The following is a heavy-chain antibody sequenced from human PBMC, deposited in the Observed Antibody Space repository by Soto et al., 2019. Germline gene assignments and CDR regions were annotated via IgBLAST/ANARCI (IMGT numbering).Heavy chain of an antibody. J-gene: IGHJ6*02. Sequence: QVQLVQSGAEVKKPGSSVKVSCKASGGTFSSYTISWVRQAPGQGLEWMGRIIPILGIANYAQKFQGRVTXXAXKXXSTAYMELSSLRSEDTAVYYCASFSSSWYYYGMDVWGQGTTVTVSS. CDR3: ASFSSSWYYYGMDV. V-gene: IGHV1-69*02. CDR1: GGTFSSYT. CDR2: IIPILGIA. D-gene: IGHD6-13*01.